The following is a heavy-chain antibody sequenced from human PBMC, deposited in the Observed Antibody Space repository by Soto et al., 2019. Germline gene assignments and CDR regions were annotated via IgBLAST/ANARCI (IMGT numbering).Heavy chain of an antibody. J-gene: IGHJ6*01. CDR1: GFTFSSYG. D-gene: IGHD6-19*01. V-gene: IGHV3-33*01. CDR3: ARDVVAVAGTTYYYYYYGMDV. CDR2: IWYDGSNK. Sequence: QVQLVESGGGVVQPGRSLRLSCAASGFTFSSYGMHWVRQAPGKGLEWVAVIWYDGSNKYYADSVKGRFTISRDNSKNTLYLQMNSMRVEDTAVYYCARDVVAVAGTTYYYYYYGMDVW.